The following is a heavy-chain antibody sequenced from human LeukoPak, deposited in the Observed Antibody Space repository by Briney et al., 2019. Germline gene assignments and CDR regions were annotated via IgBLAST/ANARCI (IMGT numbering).Heavy chain of an antibody. CDR2: IRYDGSNK. J-gene: IGHJ4*02. Sequence: GGSLRLSCAASGFTFSNHGMHWVRQAPGEGLEWVAFIRYDGSNKYYADAVKGRFTISRDNSKNTLYLQMNSLRGDDTAVYYCAKDLSQGPYCTNGVCSMIFDHWGQGTQVTVSS. V-gene: IGHV3-30*02. CDR1: GFTFSNHG. D-gene: IGHD2-8*01. CDR3: AKDLSQGPYCTNGVCSMIFDH.